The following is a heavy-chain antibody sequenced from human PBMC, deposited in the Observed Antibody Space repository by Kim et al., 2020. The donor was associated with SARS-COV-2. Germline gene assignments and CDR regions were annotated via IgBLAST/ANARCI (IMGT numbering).Heavy chain of an antibody. J-gene: IGHJ6*02. D-gene: IGHD3-22*01. V-gene: IGHV3-74*01. Sequence: YVKGRFTISRDNAKNTLYLQMKSLRAEDTAVYYCARRSGYYNYYYYGMDVWGQGTAVTVSS. CDR3: ARRSGYYNYYYYGMDV.